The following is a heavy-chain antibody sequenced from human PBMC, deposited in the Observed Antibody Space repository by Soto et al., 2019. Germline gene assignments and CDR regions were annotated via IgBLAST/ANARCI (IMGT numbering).Heavy chain of an antibody. CDR2: IYYSGST. CDR1: GGSISRDY. CDR3: ARDKITGLFDY. Sequence: SETLSLTCTVSGGSISRDYWSWIRQHPGKGLEWIGYIYYSGSTYYNPSLKSRVTISVDTSKNQFSLKLTSVTAADTAVYYCARDKITGLFDYWGQGTLVTVSS. J-gene: IGHJ4*02. D-gene: IGHD2-8*02. V-gene: IGHV4-59*12.